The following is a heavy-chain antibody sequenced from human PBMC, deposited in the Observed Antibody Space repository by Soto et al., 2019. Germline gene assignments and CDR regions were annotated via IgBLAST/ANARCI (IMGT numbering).Heavy chain of an antibody. CDR1: GGSISSGGYY. D-gene: IGHD3-22*01. V-gene: IGHV4-31*03. CDR2: IYYSGST. J-gene: IGHJ5*02. CDR3: ARDSGSSGYLFDP. Sequence: SETLSLTCTVSGGSISSGGYYWSWIRQHPGKGLEWIGYIYYSGSTYYNPSLKSRVTISVDTSKNQFSLKLSSVTAADTAVYYCARDSGSSGYLFDPWGQGTLVTVSS.